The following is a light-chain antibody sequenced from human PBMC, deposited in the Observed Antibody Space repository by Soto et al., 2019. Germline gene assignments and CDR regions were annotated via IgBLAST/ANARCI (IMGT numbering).Light chain of an antibody. CDR2: DAS. J-gene: IGKJ1*01. V-gene: IGKV3-11*01. CDR3: QQRSNWPPWT. CDR1: QSVSSY. Sequence: EIVMAQSPAPPSVSPGERATLSCRASQSVSSYLAWYQQKPGQAPRLLIYDASNRATGIPARFSGSGSGTDFTLTISSLEPEDFAVYYCQQRSNWPPWTFGQGTKVDI.